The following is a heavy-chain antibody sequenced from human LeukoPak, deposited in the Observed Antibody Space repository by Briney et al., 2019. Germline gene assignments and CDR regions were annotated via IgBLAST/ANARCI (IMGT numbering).Heavy chain of an antibody. CDR3: ARDNHYDSSGYYEYFQH. J-gene: IGHJ1*01. CDR1: GYTFTSYG. Sequence: ASVKVSCKASGYTFTSYGISWVRQAPGQGLEWMGWISAYNGNTNYAQKLQGRVTMTRDTSTSTVYMELSSLRSEDTAVYYCARDNHYDSSGYYEYFQHWGQGTLVTVSS. CDR2: ISAYNGNT. V-gene: IGHV1-18*01. D-gene: IGHD3-22*01.